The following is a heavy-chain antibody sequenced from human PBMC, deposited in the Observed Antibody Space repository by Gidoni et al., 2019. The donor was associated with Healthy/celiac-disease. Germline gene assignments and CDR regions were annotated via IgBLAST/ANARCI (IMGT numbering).Heavy chain of an antibody. Sequence: QVQLVESGGGLVKPGGSLRLSCAASGLHFRYYYMRWIRQAPGKGLEWVSYISSSGSTIYYADSVNGRFTISRDNAKNSLYLQMNSLRAEDTAVYYCARDNGSWVADPRRTYYYYYGMDVWGQGTTVTVSS. CDR2: ISSSGSTI. CDR3: ARDNGSWVADPRRTYYYYYGMDV. D-gene: IGHD6-13*01. CDR1: GLHFRYYY. V-gene: IGHV3-11*01. J-gene: IGHJ6*02.